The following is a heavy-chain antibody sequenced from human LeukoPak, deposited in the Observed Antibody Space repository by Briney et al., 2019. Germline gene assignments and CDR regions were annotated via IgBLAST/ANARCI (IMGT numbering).Heavy chain of an antibody. Sequence: GGSLRLSCAASGFAITDHHMDWVRQAPGKGMEWVGRSQTTKPNSCTTEYAASVKGRFTISRDDSKNSLYLQLNSLKTEDTAVYYCTRDKGHDHIVVVPAVQIYYYYHGMDVWGQGTTVTVSS. CDR1: GFAITDHH. CDR2: SQTTKPNSCTT. J-gene: IGHJ6*02. CDR3: TRDKGHDHIVVVPAVQIYYYYHGMDV. V-gene: IGHV3-72*01. D-gene: IGHD2-2*01.